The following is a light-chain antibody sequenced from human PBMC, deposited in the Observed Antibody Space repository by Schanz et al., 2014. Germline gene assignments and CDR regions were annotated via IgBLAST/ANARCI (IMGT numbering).Light chain of an antibody. CDR3: QHYNTYVFT. Sequence: DILMTQSPSSVSASVGDRVTITCRASQGISSWLAWYQQKPGKAPKLLIYAASSLESGVPSRFSGSGSVTEFTLTISGLQPDDFATYYCQHYNTYVFTFGPGTKVDIK. J-gene: IGKJ3*01. V-gene: IGKV1D-16*01. CDR1: QGISSW. CDR2: AAS.